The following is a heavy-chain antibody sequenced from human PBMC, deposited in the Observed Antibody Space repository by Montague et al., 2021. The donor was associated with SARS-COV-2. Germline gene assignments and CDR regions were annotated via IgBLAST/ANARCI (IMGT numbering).Heavy chain of an antibody. CDR1: GGSISSATYY. CDR3: ARSSYCKGSSFYSWFDP. V-gene: IGHV4-39*01. J-gene: IGHJ5*02. Sequence: SETLSLTCTVSGGSISSATYYWGWIRQPPGKGLEWIGAIYYNGKTYHNPSLKSRVTISIDTSKNQFSLKLSSVTAADTAVYYCARSSYCKGSSFYSWFDPWGRGTLVTASS. D-gene: IGHD2-15*01. CDR2: IYYNGKT.